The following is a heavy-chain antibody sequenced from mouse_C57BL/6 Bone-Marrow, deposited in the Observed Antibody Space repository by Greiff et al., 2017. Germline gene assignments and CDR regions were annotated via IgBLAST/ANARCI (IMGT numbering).Heavy chain of an antibody. J-gene: IGHJ3*01. CDR1: GYTFTSYG. CDR3: ASLLPSWFAY. Sequence: VKLVESGAELARPGASVKLSCKASGYTFTSYGISWVKQRTGQGLEWIGEIYPRSGNTYYNEKFKGKATLTADKSSSTAYMELRSLTSEDSAVYFGASLLPSWFAYWGQGALVTVSA. D-gene: IGHD2-1*01. CDR2: IYPRSGNT. V-gene: IGHV1-81*01.